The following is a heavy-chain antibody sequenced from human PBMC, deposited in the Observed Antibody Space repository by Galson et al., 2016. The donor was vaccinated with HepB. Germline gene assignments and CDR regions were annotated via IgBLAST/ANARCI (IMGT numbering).Heavy chain of an antibody. V-gene: IGHV5-51*01. CDR1: GFRFPNYW. CDR3: AKTYMGSYPEQLDF. D-gene: IGHD3-16*02. Sequence: QSGAEVTKPGESMQISCKGSGFRFPNYWIAWVRQTPGKGLEWMGIIYPADSDTRYSPSFRGQVTIPADKSVSTTYLRWSGLKASDTAIYYVAKTYMGSYPEQLDFGGQGTQVTVSS. J-gene: IGHJ4*02. CDR2: IYPADSDT.